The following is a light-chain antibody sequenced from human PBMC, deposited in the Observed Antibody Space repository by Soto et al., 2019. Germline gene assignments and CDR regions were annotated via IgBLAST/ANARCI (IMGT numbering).Light chain of an antibody. J-gene: IGKJ1*01. V-gene: IGKV1-5*03. CDR1: ECIGSW. Sequence: DVQMTLSPSTLSASVGDRVTITCRASECIGSWLALYQLKPGTVPKLLIYKASTLTKGVTSTFSGSGSGTEFNLTINRLQPDDFAAYYCQQYSSSPRTFGQGTKVDIK. CDR3: QQYSSSPRT. CDR2: KAS.